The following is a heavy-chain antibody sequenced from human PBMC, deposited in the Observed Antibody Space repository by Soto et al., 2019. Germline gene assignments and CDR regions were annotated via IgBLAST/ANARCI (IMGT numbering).Heavy chain of an antibody. J-gene: IGHJ6*03. Sequence: SETLSLTCVVSGGSLSDYFWSWIRQPPGMALEWIGEINHLGSINYNPSLKSRVTMSVDTSKNQFSLTLNSVTAADTATYYCARGGISHWAYFYYMDVWDRHTTVTVSS. V-gene: IGHV4-34*01. D-gene: IGHD2-21*01. CDR3: ARGGISHWAYFYYMDV. CDR2: INHLGSI. CDR1: GGSLSDYF.